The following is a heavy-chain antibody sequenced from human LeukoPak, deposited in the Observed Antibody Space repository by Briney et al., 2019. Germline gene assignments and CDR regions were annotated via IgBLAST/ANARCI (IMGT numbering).Heavy chain of an antibody. CDR2: MNPNSGNT. Sequence: ASVKVSCKASGYTFTSYDINWVRQATGQGLEWMGWMNPNSGNTGYAQKFQGRVTITADESTSTAYMELSSLRSEDTAVYYCARARPNWNPPDYWGQGTLVTVSS. CDR3: ARARPNWNPPDY. CDR1: GYTFTSYD. J-gene: IGHJ4*02. D-gene: IGHD1-1*01. V-gene: IGHV1-8*01.